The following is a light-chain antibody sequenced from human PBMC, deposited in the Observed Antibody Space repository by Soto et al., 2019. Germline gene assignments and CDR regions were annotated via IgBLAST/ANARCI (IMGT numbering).Light chain of an antibody. CDR3: QHYNSYR. Sequence: DIQMTESPSTLSASVGDRVTITCRASQSVSSWLAWYQQKPGKAPKLLIYKASTLESGVPSKFSGSGTGTEFTLTISSLQPDDSATYYCQHYNSYRFGPGTKVDI. CDR1: QSVSSW. V-gene: IGKV1-5*03. J-gene: IGKJ3*01. CDR2: KAS.